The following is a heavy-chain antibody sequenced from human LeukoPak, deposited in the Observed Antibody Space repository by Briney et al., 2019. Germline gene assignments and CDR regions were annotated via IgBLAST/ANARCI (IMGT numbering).Heavy chain of an antibody. CDR2: ISAYNGNR. V-gene: IGHV1-18*01. CDR1: VYTFTIYG. Sequence: GASVTVSCTSSVYTFTIYGISWVRQAPGQGLEWMGWISAYNGNRTHAQKPQGRVTMTTHTSTSTAYMELRSLRSDATAVYYCARDWDYGGRSGYNWFDPWGQGTLVTVSS. CDR3: ARDWDYGGRSGYNWFDP. J-gene: IGHJ5*02. D-gene: IGHD4-23*01.